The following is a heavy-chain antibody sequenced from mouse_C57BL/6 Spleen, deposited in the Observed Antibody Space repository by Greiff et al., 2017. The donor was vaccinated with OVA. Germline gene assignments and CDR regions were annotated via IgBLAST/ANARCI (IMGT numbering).Heavy chain of an antibody. D-gene: IGHD1-1*01. CDR3: ARSNYYGSSYVSLDY. V-gene: IGHV1-52*01. CDR1: GYTYTSYW. CDR2: IDPSDSET. J-gene: IGHJ2*01. Sequence: VQLQQPGAELVRPGSSVKLSCKASGYTYTSYWMHWVKQRPIQGLEWIGNIDPSDSETHYNQKFKDKATLTVDKSSSTAYMQLSSLTSEDSAVYYCARSNYYGSSYVSLDYWGQGTTLTVSS.